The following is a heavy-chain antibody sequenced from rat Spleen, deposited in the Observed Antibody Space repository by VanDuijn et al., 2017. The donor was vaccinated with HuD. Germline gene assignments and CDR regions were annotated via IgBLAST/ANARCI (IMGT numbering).Heavy chain of an antibody. J-gene: IGHJ3*01. Sequence: EVQLVESDGGLVQPGRSLKLSCAASGFTFSDYYMAWVRQAPTKGLEWVASISYDGSTTYYRDSVKGRFTISRHNARSTLYLQMDSLRSEDTATYYCARDYRSHTDWFAYWGQGTLVTVSS. CDR1: GFTFSDYY. V-gene: IGHV5-29*01. CDR3: ARDYRSHTDWFAY. CDR2: ISYDGSTT. D-gene: IGHD1-2*01.